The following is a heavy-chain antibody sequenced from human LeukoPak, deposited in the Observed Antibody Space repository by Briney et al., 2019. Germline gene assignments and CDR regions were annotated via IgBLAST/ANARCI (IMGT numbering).Heavy chain of an antibody. V-gene: IGHV3-21*01. CDR2: ISSSSSYI. J-gene: IGHJ6*02. D-gene: IGHD3-10*02. Sequence: TGESLRLSCAASGFTFSSYSMNWVRQAPGKGLEWVSSISSSSSYIYYADSVKGRFTISRDNARNSLYLQMNSLRAEDTAVYYCARGMFRGFYGMDVWGQGTTVTVSS. CDR1: GFTFSSYS. CDR3: ARGMFRGFYGMDV.